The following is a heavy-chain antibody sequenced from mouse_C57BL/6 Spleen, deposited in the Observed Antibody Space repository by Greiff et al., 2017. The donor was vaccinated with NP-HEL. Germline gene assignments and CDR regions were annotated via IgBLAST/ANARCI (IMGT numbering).Heavy chain of an antibody. CDR2: IYPGSGST. CDR1: GYTFTSYW. V-gene: IGHV1-55*01. CDR3: ARSAIYYDYDRDY. D-gene: IGHD2-4*01. J-gene: IGHJ2*01. Sequence: QVQLQQSGAELVKPGASVKMSCKASGYTFTSYWITWVKQRPGQGLEWIGDIYPGSGSTNYNEKFKSKATLTVDTSSSTAYMQLSSLTSEDSAVYYCARSAIYYDYDRDYWGQGTTLTVSS.